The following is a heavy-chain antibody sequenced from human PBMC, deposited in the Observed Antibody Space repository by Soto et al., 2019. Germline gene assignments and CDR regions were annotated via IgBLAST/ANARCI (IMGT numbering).Heavy chain of an antibody. V-gene: IGHV1-2*02. CDR3: ARKHSLDYIRWGLDP. J-gene: IGHJ5*02. Sequence: ASVKVSCKASGYPFSDNQVHWLRRAPGQGLEWMGRINPKSDDTNYAQKFQGRVTMTRDTSIDTAYLELTGLTSDDTATYYCARKHSLDYIRWGLDPWGQGTLVTVSS. D-gene: IGHD4-4*01. CDR2: INPKSDDT. CDR1: GYPFSDNQ.